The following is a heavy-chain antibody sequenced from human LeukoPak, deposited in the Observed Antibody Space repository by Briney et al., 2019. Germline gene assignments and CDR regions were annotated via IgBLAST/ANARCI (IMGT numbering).Heavy chain of an antibody. J-gene: IGHJ4*02. CDR1: GFTFNTNW. D-gene: IGHD3-10*02. Sequence: SGGSLRLSCAASGFTFNTNWMHWVRQAPGKGLVWVSCINGDGSTTTYADSVKGRFTISRDNAKNTVYLQINNLRAEDTAVYYCARDRYYVPDNWGQGTLVTVS. CDR3: ARDRYYVPDN. CDR2: INGDGSTT. V-gene: IGHV3-74*01.